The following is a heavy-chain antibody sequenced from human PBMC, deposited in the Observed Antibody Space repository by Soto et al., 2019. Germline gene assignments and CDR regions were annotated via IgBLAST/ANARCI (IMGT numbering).Heavy chain of an antibody. J-gene: IGHJ6*02. D-gene: IGHD3-3*01. CDR3: AIDDPSHYDFWSGPTYYYYGMDV. Sequence: GSLRLSCAASGFTVSSNYMSWVRQAPGKGLEWVSVIYSGGSTYYADSVKGRFTISRDNSKNTLYLQMNSLRAEDTAVYYCAIDDPSHYDFWSGPTYYYYGMDVWGQGTTVTVSS. CDR2: IYSGGST. V-gene: IGHV3-66*01. CDR1: GFTVSSNY.